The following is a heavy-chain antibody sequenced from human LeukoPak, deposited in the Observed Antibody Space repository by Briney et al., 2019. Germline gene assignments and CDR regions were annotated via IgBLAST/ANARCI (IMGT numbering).Heavy chain of an antibody. CDR2: ISSSSSYI. Sequence: PGGSLRLPCAASGFTFSSYEMNWVRQAPGKGLEWVSSISSSSSYIYYADSVKGRFTISRDNAKNSLYLQMNSLRAEDTAVYYCARDFDRGSGSYAGKYWGQGTLVTVSS. CDR1: GFTFSSYE. J-gene: IGHJ4*02. CDR3: ARDFDRGSGSYAGKY. V-gene: IGHV3-21*01. D-gene: IGHD3-10*01.